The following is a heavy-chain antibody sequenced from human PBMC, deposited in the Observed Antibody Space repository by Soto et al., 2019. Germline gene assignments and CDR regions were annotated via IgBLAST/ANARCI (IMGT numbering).Heavy chain of an antibody. Sequence: SETLSLTCAVYGGSFSGYYWSWIRQPPGKGLEWIGEINHSGSTNYNPSLKSRVTISVDTSKNQFSLKLSSVTAADTAVYYCARMDHDSSGPDYWGQGTLVTVSS. CDR1: GGSFSGYY. J-gene: IGHJ4*02. D-gene: IGHD6-19*01. CDR3: ARMDHDSSGPDY. V-gene: IGHV4-34*01. CDR2: INHSGST.